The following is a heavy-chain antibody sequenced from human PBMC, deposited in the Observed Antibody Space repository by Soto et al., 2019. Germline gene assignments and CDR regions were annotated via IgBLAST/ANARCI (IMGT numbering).Heavy chain of an antibody. D-gene: IGHD3-10*01. CDR2: VHHSWGS. Sequence: QVQLQESGPGLVKPSETLSLSCTVSGGSISSYYWSWFRQSPGKRMEWIGYVHHSWGSSYNPSLHSRVAISLDSSKRQFTLRLTSVTATDTSVYYCARQGFGPLHGLVDVWGQGPTVTVSS. V-gene: IGHV4-59*08. J-gene: IGHJ6*02. CDR1: GGSISSYY. CDR3: ARQGFGPLHGLVDV.